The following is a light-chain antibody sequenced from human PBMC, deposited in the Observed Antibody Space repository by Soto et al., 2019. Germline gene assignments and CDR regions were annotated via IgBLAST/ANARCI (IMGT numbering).Light chain of an antibody. V-gene: IGLV2-23*02. CDR2: EVS. Sequence: QSALTQPASVSGSPGQSITISCTGTSSDVGSYNLVSWYQQHPGKAPKLMIYEVSKPPSGVSNRFSGSKSGNTASLTISGLQAEDEADYYCCSYAGSSTYVVFGGGTQLTVL. J-gene: IGLJ2*01. CDR1: SSDVGSYNL. CDR3: CSYAGSSTYVV.